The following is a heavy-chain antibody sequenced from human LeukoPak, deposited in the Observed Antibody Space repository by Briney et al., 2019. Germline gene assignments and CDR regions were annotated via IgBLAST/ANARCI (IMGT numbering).Heavy chain of an antibody. D-gene: IGHD3-10*01. CDR3: ARDSSYGSGSYPWDAFDI. CDR1: GYTFTTYG. V-gene: IGHV1-3*01. Sequence: ASMKVSCKASGYTFTTYGVHWVRQAPGQRLEWMGWINAGNGYTKYSQKFQGRVTITADESTSTAYMELSSLRSEDTAVYYCARDSSYGSGSYPWDAFDIWGQGTMVTVSS. J-gene: IGHJ3*02. CDR2: INAGNGYT.